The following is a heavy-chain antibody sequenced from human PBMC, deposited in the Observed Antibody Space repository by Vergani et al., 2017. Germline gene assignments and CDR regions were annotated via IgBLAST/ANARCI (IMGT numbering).Heavy chain of an antibody. V-gene: IGHV1-69*01. CDR3: ARWGRKSSGQLRWFDA. Sequence: QVQLVQSGAEVKKPGSSVKVSCKASGGTFSSYAISWVRQAPGPGLEWMGGIIPIFGTANYAQKFQGRVTITADESTSTAYMELSSLRSDDTAVYYCARWGRKSSGQLRWFDAWGQGTLVTVAS. D-gene: IGHD6-19*01. CDR1: GGTFSSYA. CDR2: IIPIFGTA. J-gene: IGHJ5*02.